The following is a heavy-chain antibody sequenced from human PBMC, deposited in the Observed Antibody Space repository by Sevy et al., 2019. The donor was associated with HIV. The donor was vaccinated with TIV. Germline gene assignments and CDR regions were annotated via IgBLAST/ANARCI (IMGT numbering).Heavy chain of an antibody. D-gene: IGHD3-22*01. V-gene: IGHV3-23*01. CDR3: AKDLVGGGRNYYDSSGYYGWDYYGMDV. CDR2: ISGSGGST. Sequence: GGSLRLSCAASGFTFSSYAMSWVRQAPGKGLEWVSAISGSGGSTYYADSVKGRFTISRDNSKNTLYLQMYSLRAEDTAVYYCAKDLVGGGRNYYDSSGYYGWDYYGMDVWGQGTTVTVSS. J-gene: IGHJ6*02. CDR1: GFTFSSYA.